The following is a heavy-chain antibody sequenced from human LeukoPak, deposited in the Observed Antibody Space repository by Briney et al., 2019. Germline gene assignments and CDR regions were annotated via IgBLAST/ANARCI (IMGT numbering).Heavy chain of an antibody. CDR3: AKSSRASGYGMDV. Sequence: PGGSLRLSCAASGFTLSSYGMHWVSQAPGKGLEWEAVISYDGSNKYYADSVKGRFTISRDNSKNTLYLQMNSLRAEDTAVYYCAKSSRASGYGMDVWGQATTVTVSS. CDR1: GFTLSSYG. J-gene: IGHJ6*02. CDR2: ISYDGSNK. D-gene: IGHD3-10*01. V-gene: IGHV3-30*18.